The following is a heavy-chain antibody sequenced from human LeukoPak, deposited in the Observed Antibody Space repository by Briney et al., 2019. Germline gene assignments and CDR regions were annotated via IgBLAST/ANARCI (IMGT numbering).Heavy chain of an antibody. J-gene: IGHJ4*02. V-gene: IGHV3-64*04. D-gene: IGHD1-26*01. CDR1: GFTFSSYA. Sequence: RAGGSLRLSCSASGFTFSSYAMHWVRQAPGKGLEYVSAISSNGGSTYYADSVKGRFTISRDNSKNTLYLQMNSLRAEDTAVYFCAKDMSGSYLGDFWGQGTLVTVSS. CDR3: AKDMSGSYLGDF. CDR2: ISSNGGST.